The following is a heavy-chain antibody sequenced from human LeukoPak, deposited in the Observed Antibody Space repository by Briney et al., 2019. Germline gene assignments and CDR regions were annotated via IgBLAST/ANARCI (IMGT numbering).Heavy chain of an antibody. Sequence: GGSLRLSCAASGFTFSSYGMHWVRQAPGKGLEWVADIWFDGKNEHFADSVKGRFTISRDNSKNTMYLQMNSLRAEDSAVYYCARDRTHYYDSSGFGLDVWGQGTTVTVSS. CDR3: ARDRTHYYDSSGFGLDV. V-gene: IGHV3-33*01. CDR2: IWFDGKNE. J-gene: IGHJ6*02. D-gene: IGHD3-22*01. CDR1: GFTFSSYG.